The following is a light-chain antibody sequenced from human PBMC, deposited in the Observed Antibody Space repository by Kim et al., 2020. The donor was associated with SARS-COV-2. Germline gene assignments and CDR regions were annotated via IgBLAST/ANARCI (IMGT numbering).Light chain of an antibody. CDR3: MQGTHWPPT. CDR2: KVS. CDR1: QSLVHSDGNTY. J-gene: IGKJ1*01. Sequence: DVVMTQSPLSLPVTLGQPASISCRSSQSLVHSDGNTYLCWFQQRPGQSPRRLIYKVSNRASGVPDRFSGSGSGTDFTLKISRLEAEDIGVYYCMQGTHWPPTFGQGTKVDIK. V-gene: IGKV2-30*02.